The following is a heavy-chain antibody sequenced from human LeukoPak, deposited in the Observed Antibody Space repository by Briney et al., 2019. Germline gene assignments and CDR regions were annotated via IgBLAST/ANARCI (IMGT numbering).Heavy chain of an antibody. CDR3: ARDRGYNTTYYFDY. Sequence: ASVKVSCKASGYTFTGYYMHWVRQAPGQGLEWMGWINPNSGGTNYAQKFQGRVTMTGDTSISTAYMELSRLRSDDTAVYYCARDRGYNTTYYFDYWGQGTLVTVSS. V-gene: IGHV1-2*02. CDR1: GYTFTGYY. D-gene: IGHD5-24*01. J-gene: IGHJ4*02. CDR2: INPNSGGT.